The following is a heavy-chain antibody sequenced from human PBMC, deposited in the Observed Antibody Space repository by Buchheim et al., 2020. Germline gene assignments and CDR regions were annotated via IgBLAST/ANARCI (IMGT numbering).Heavy chain of an antibody. J-gene: IGHJ2*01. D-gene: IGHD3-22*01. CDR3: AREQDSHYYYDSSGSETYYWYFDL. CDR1: GGSISSGSYY. Sequence: QVQLQESGPGLVKPSQTLSLTCTVSGGSISSGSYYWSWIRQPAGKGLEWIGRIYTSGSTNYNPSLKSRVTISVDTSKNQFSLKLSSVTAADTAVYYCAREQDSHYYYDSSGSETYYWYFDLWGRGTL. CDR2: IYTSGST. V-gene: IGHV4-61*02.